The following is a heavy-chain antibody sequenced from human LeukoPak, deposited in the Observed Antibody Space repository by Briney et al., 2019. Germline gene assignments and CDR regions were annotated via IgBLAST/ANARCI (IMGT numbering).Heavy chain of an antibody. D-gene: IGHD1-14*01. V-gene: IGHV1-18*01. CDR3: AKSRKTSAPEH. J-gene: IGHJ4*01. CDR1: GYTFSSYG. Sequence: ASVKVSCKASGYTFSSYGINWVRQAPGQGLEWMGWISAYNGNTKYAEKLQGRVTMTTDTSTSTAYMELRSLRSDDTAVYYCAKSRKTSAPEHLGQGTPGTGFS. CDR2: ISAYNGNT.